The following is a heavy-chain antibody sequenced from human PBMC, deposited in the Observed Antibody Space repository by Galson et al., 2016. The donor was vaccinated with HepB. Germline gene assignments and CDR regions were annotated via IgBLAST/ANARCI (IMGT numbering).Heavy chain of an antibody. Sequence: SLRLSCAVSGFIFRNYAMSWVRQAPGKGLDWVAGISGSGGSTHYAESVKGRFTVSRDTSKDTLYLQMNSLRVEDTAIYYCARVLGKNIFGMAPLAGSYGLDVWGHGTTVTVSS. D-gene: IGHD3-3*02. V-gene: IGHV3-23*01. CDR2: ISGSGGST. CDR1: GFIFRNYA. J-gene: IGHJ6*02. CDR3: ARVLGKNIFGMAPLAGSYGLDV.